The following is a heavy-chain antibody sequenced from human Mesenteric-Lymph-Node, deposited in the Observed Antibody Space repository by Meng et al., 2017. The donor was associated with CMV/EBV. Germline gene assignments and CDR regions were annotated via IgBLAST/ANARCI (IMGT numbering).Heavy chain of an antibody. V-gene: IGHV4-34*01. Sequence: LGRGLLKPSGTLSVTSAVHGGCVTGYYWNWIRQSPEKGLEWIGEINHSGSTTYNPSFTSRIIISVDTSTNQISLNMSSVTAADTAVYYCARGSSYDILTGYFDYWGQGALVTVSS. CDR2: INHSGST. CDR1: GGCVTGYY. J-gene: IGHJ4*02. D-gene: IGHD3-9*01. CDR3: ARGSSYDILTGYFDY.